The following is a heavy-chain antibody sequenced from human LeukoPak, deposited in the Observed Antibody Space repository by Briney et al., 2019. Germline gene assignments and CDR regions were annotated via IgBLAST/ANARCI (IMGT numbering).Heavy chain of an antibody. V-gene: IGHV1-2*02. CDR1: GYTFGAYY. J-gene: IGHJ4*02. CDR2: INPNSGGT. Sequence: ASVKASCKASGYTFGAYYMYWVRQAPGQGLEWMGWINPNSGGTNYAQKFQGRVTMTRDTSISTAYMELSRLRSDDTAVYYCARGQSSSQTGLWGQGTLVTVSS. D-gene: IGHD6-13*01. CDR3: ARGQSSSQTGL.